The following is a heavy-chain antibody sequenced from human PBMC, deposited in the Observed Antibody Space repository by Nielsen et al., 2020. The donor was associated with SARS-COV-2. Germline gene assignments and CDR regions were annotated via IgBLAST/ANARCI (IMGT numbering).Heavy chain of an antibody. CDR1: GGTFSSYA. D-gene: IGHD2-15*01. V-gene: IGHV1-69*04. J-gene: IGHJ6*02. CDR3: ARLNVLTTYSLDV. Sequence: SVKVSCKASGGTFSSYAISWVRQAPGQGLEWMGRIIPVLGVAHYAQKFQGRVTLTADKSTSTAHMALSSLRSEDTAVYYCARLNVLTTYSLDVWGQGTTVTVSS. CDR2: IIPVLGVA.